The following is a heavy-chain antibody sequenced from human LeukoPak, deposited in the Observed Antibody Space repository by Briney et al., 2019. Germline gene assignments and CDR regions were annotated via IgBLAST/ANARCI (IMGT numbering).Heavy chain of an antibody. CDR2: ISGSGGST. J-gene: IGHJ5*02. D-gene: IGHD3-3*01. Sequence: GGSLRLSCAASGFTFSSYWMHWVRQAPGKGLEWVSAISGSGGSTYYADSVKGRFTISRDNSKNTLYLQMNSLRAEDTAVYYCAKAYDFWSGYEGSWFDPWGQGTLVTVSS. CDR3: AKAYDFWSGYEGSWFDP. CDR1: GFTFSSYW. V-gene: IGHV3-23*01.